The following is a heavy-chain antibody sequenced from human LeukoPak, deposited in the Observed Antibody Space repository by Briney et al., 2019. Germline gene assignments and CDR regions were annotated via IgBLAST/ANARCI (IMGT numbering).Heavy chain of an antibody. CDR3: AREHADFWSGYPDAFDI. J-gene: IGHJ3*02. D-gene: IGHD3-3*01. V-gene: IGHV4-4*07. Sequence: KPSETLSLTCTVSGGSISSYYWSWIRQPAGKGLEWIGRIYTSGSTNYNPSLKSQVTMSVDTSKNQLSLKLSSVTAADTAVYYCAREHADFWSGYPDAFDIWGQGTMVTVSS. CDR1: GGSISSYY. CDR2: IYTSGST.